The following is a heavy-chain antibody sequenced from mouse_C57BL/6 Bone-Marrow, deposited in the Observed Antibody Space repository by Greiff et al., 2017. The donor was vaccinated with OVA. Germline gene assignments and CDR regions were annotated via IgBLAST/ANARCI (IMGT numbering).Heavy chain of an antibody. Sequence: DVQLVESGGGLVQPGGSLKLSCAASGFTFSDYYMYWVRQTPEKRLEWVAYISNGGGSTYYPDTVKGRFTFSRDNDTNTLYLQMRRLKSEDTAMYYCARRDGCLAWFAYWGQGTLVTVSA. V-gene: IGHV5-12*01. D-gene: IGHD2-3*01. CDR1: GFTFSDYY. J-gene: IGHJ3*01. CDR3: ARRDGCLAWFAY. CDR2: ISNGGGST.